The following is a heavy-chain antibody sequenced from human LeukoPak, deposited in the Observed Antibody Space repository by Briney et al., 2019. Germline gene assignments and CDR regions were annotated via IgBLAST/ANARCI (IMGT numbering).Heavy chain of an antibody. CDR2: ITSKTDGGTT. Sequence: GGSLRLSCVTSGFGFITGGMNWVRQVPGKGLEWVGRITSKTDGGTTDYAAHVKGRFSISRDDSKSTVYLQMNSLETEDTAVYCCWPTKRVYWGQGTLVTVSS. V-gene: IGHV3-15*01. CDR3: WPTKRVY. J-gene: IGHJ4*02. CDR1: GFGFITGG.